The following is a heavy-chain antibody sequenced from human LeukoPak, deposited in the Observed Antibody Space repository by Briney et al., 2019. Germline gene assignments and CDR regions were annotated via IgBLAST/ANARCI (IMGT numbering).Heavy chain of an antibody. J-gene: IGHJ4*02. V-gene: IGHV3-7*01. D-gene: IGHD4-17*01. CDR3: ARDDGFRGVDF. CDR2: INRDGSEA. Sequence: GGSLRLSCAASGFSTSWMSWVRRAPGRGLEWVANINRDGSEAYYVDSVKGRFTISRDNAKNSLYLQMNSLRADDTAVHYCARDDGFRGVDFWGQGTLVSVSS. CDR1: GFSTSW.